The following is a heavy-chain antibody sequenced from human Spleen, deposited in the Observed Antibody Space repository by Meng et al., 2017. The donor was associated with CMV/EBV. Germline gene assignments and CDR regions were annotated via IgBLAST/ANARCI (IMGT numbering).Heavy chain of an antibody. J-gene: IGHJ3*01. Sequence: SCAVPGINLITSWMHWVRQVPGKGLVWLSRIYSDGITTRYADSVKGRFTISRDDTKNTLYLQMSGLRAEDTAVYYCAREPGRGAFDVWGQGTVVTVSS. CDR3: AREPGRGAFDV. D-gene: IGHD3-10*01. CDR2: IYSDGITT. V-gene: IGHV3-74*01. CDR1: GINLITSW.